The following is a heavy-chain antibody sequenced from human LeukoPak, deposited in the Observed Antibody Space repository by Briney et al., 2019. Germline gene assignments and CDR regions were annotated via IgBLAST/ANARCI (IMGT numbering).Heavy chain of an antibody. CDR3: ARERDAGSRYFDY. V-gene: IGHV4-34*01. Sequence: PSETLSLTCAVYGGSFSGYYWSWIRQPPGKGLEWIGEINHSGSTNYNPSLKSRVTISVDTSKNQFSLELSSVTAADTAVYYCARERDAGSRYFDYWGQGTLVTVSS. D-gene: IGHD2-15*01. J-gene: IGHJ4*02. CDR2: INHSGST. CDR1: GGSFSGYY.